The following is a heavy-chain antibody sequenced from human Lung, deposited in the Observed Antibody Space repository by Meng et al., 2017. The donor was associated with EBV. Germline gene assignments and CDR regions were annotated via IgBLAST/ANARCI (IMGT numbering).Heavy chain of an antibody. CDR2: IYHSGST. Sequence: QGQVAESGPGLVKPSGTWSLTCAVSGGSISSRNWWSWVRQPPGKGLEWIGEIYHSGSTNYNPSLKSRVTIPVDKSKNQFSLKLSSVTAADTAVYYCASFPPPGKQWLVTDYWGQGTLVTVSS. D-gene: IGHD6-19*01. V-gene: IGHV4-4*02. CDR3: ASFPPPGKQWLVTDY. J-gene: IGHJ4*02. CDR1: GGSISSRNW.